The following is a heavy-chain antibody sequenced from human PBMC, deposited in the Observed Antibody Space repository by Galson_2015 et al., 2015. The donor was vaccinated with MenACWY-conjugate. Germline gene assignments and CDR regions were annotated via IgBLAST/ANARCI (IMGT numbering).Heavy chain of an antibody. CDR2: INYSGRT. D-gene: IGHD1-26*01. CDR1: GDSISSDNYY. V-gene: IGHV4-39*01. Sequence: TLSLTCTVSGDSISSDNYYWTWVRQPPGRGLEWIASINYSGRTFYNPFLMSRVSISVDMSKSQYSLKLTSVTAADTAVYFCARRTPELNWFDPWGQGTLVTVSS. CDR3: ARRTPELNWFDP. J-gene: IGHJ5*02.